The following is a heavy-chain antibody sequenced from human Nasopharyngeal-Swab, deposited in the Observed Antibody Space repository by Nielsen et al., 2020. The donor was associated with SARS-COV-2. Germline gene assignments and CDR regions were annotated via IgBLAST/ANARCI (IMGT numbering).Heavy chain of an antibody. CDR2: MNPNSGNT. CDR1: GYTFTSYD. Sequence: ASVKVSCKASGYTFTSYDINWVRQATGQGLEWMGWMNPNSGNTGYAQKFQGRVTMTRNTSISIAYMELSSLRSEDTAVYYCASSSLRIKGSGSWEFDYWGQGTLVTVSS. J-gene: IGHJ4*02. V-gene: IGHV1-8*01. D-gene: IGHD3-10*01. CDR3: ASSSLRIKGSGSWEFDY.